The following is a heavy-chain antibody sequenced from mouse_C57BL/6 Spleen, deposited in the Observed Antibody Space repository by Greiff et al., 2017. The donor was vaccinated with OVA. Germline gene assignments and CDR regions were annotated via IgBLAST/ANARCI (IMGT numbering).Heavy chain of an antibody. Sequence: VQLVESGAELVRPGASVTLSCKASGYTFTDYEMHWVKQTPVHGLEWIGAIDPETGGTAYNQKFKGKAILTADKSSSTAYMELRSLTSEDSAVYYCTSPPTTGFDYWGQGTTLTVSS. CDR2: IDPETGGT. CDR1: GYTFTDYE. D-gene: IGHD1-1*01. V-gene: IGHV1-15*01. J-gene: IGHJ2*01. CDR3: TSPPTTGFDY.